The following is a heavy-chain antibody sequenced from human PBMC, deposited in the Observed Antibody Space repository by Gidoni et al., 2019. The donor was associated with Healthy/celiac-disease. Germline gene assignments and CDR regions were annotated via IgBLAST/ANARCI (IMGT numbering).Heavy chain of an antibody. Sequence: QVQLVESGGGVVQPGRSLRLSCAASGFTFSSYGMHWVRQAPGKGLEWVAVISYDGSNKYYADSVKGRFTISRDNSKNTLYLQMNSLRAEDTAVYYCAKVWAVAVIDAFDIWGQGTMVTVSS. J-gene: IGHJ3*02. D-gene: IGHD6-19*01. CDR2: ISYDGSNK. CDR3: AKVWAVAVIDAFDI. CDR1: GFTFSSYG. V-gene: IGHV3-30*18.